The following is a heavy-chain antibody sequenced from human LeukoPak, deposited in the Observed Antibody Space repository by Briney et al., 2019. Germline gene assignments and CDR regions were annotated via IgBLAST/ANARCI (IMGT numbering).Heavy chain of an antibody. J-gene: IGHJ4*02. CDR3: ARARMATSPALFDY. D-gene: IGHD5-24*01. Sequence: SETLSLTCTVSGGSVSGGSYYWSWIRQPPGTGLEWIGYIYYSGSTNYNPSLKSRVAISIDTSENQFSLKLSSVTAADTAVYYCARARMATSPALFDYWGQGTLVTVSS. CDR1: GGSVSGGSYY. CDR2: IYYSGST. V-gene: IGHV4-61*01.